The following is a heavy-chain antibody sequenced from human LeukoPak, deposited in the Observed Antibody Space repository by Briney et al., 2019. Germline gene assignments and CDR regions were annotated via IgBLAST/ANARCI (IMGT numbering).Heavy chain of an antibody. CDR3: TTDQGRFCGGDCSSDY. CDR1: GFTFSKAW. Sequence: PGGSLRLSCAASGFTFSKAWMSWVRQAPGRGLEWVGRIKSQSNGGTTDYAAPAKGRFTISRHDSGNTLYLQMNSLKTEDTAVYYCTTDQGRFCGGDCSSDYWGQGTLVTVSS. V-gene: IGHV3-15*01. D-gene: IGHD2-21*02. CDR2: IKSQSNGGTT. J-gene: IGHJ4*02.